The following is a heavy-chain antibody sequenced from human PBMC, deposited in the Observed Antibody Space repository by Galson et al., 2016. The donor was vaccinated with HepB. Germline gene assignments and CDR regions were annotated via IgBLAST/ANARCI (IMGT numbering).Heavy chain of an antibody. CDR2: IYYDGTT. V-gene: IGHV4-39*01. D-gene: IGHD3-10*01. J-gene: IGHJ4*02. CDR1: GGSIGSSRYY. Sequence: TLSLTCTVSGGSIGSSRYYWGWIRQPPGKGLEWIGSIYYDGTTYYNPSLKSRVTISVDTSNNQFSLRLASVTAADTAHYYCARHVDYPGSGSLEFWGQGTLVTVSS. CDR3: ARHVDYPGSGSLEF.